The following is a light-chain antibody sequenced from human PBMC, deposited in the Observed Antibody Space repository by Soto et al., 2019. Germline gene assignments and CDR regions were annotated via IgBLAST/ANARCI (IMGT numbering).Light chain of an antibody. CDR2: QDT. J-gene: IGLJ2*01. CDR1: KLGDKY. Sequence: SYELTQPPSVSVSPGQTVSVTCSGDKLGDKYACWFQQKPGQSPVLVIYQDTKRPSGIPERISGSNSGNTATLTISGTQAIDEADYYCQSWDNTTVVFGGGTKVIVL. V-gene: IGLV3-1*01. CDR3: QSWDNTTVV.